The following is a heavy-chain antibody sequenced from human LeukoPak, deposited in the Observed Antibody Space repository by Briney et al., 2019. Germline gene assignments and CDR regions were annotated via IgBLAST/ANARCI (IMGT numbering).Heavy chain of an antibody. Sequence: GGSLRLSCAASGFTFSSYEMNWVRQAPGKGLEWVSYISTSGSTIYYADSVKGRFTISRDNAKNSLYLQMNSLRAEDTAVYYCASLIGDYDILTGYYGEDYWGQGTLVTVSS. CDR2: ISTSGSTI. D-gene: IGHD3-9*01. CDR1: GFTFSSYE. V-gene: IGHV3-48*03. CDR3: ASLIGDYDILTGYYGEDY. J-gene: IGHJ4*02.